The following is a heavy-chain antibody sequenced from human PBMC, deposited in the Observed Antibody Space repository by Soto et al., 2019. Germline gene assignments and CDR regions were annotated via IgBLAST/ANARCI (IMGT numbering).Heavy chain of an antibody. CDR2: IKNKNDGGTT. CDR1: GFSFKNAW. Sequence: DVELVESGGGLVKPGGSLTLSCAASGFSFKNAWMNWVRQAPGKGLEWVGRIKNKNDGGTTDYAEFVKGTFTISRDASENTLCLHVNGMKAEDTGVYFCTGLWFGEIYNDWGQGSLVTVSS. J-gene: IGHJ4*01. D-gene: IGHD3-10*01. V-gene: IGHV3-15*07. CDR3: TGLWFGEIYND.